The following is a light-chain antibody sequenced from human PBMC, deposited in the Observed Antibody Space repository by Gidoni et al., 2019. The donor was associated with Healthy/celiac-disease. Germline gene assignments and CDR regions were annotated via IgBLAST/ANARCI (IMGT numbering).Light chain of an antibody. Sequence: QSVLTQPPSTSGTPGPGVTISCSGSSSHIGGNIVNWYKQLPGTAPRLLMYSNDQRPSGVPDRFSGSKSGTSASLAISGLQSEDEADYYCAAWDASLTGWVFGGGTKLTVL. CDR1: SSHIGGNI. V-gene: IGLV1-44*01. CDR3: AAWDASLTGWV. CDR2: SND. J-gene: IGLJ3*02.